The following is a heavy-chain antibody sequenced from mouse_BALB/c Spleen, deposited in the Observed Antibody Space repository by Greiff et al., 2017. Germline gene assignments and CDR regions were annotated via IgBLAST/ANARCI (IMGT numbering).Heavy chain of an antibody. CDR1: GYSITSGYY. CDR3: ARAGGYYAMDY. CDR2: ISYDGSN. J-gene: IGHJ4*01. Sequence: EVKLMESGPGLVKPSQSLSLTCSVTGYSITSGYYWNWIRQFPGNKLEWMGYISYDGSNNYNPSLKNRISITRDTSKNQFFLKLNSVTTEDTATYYCARAGGYYAMDYWGQGTSVTVSS. V-gene: IGHV3-6*02.